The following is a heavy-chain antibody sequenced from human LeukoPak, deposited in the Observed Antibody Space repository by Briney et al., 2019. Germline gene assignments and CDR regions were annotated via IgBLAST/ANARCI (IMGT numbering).Heavy chain of an antibody. D-gene: IGHD3-3*01. Sequence: SVKVSCKASGGTFSSYAISWVRQVPGQGLEWMGRIVPIFGIANYAQKFQGRVTITADKSTSTAYMELSSLRSEDTAVYYCARDWMSGPPYYYYGMDVWGQGTTVTVSS. CDR2: IVPIFGIA. V-gene: IGHV1-69*04. J-gene: IGHJ6*02. CDR1: GGTFSSYA. CDR3: ARDWMSGPPYYYYGMDV.